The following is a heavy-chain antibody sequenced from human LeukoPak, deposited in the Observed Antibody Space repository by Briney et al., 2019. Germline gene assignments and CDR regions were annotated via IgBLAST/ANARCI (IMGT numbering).Heavy chain of an antibody. CDR2: INDSGST. J-gene: IGHJ4*02. D-gene: IGHD3-16*02. Sequence: SETLSLTCAVYGESFSGYYWSWIRQPPGKGLEWMWEINDSGSTNYNPSLKSRVTVSVDTSKNQFSLRLSSVPAADTAVYYCARGKHYDYVGGSYRSFDYWGQGTLVTVSS. CDR1: GESFSGYY. V-gene: IGHV4-34*01. CDR3: ARGKHYDYVGGSYRSFDY.